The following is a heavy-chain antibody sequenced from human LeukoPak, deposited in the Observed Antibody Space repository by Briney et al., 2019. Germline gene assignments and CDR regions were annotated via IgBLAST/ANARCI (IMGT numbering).Heavy chain of an antibody. D-gene: IGHD6-6*01. CDR1: GGSFSGYY. J-gene: IGHJ4*02. CDR2: INHSGST. V-gene: IGHV4-34*01. CDR3: ARGSSIAARTYSDY. Sequence: PSETLSLTCAVYGGSFSGYYWSWIRQPPGKGLEWIGEINHSGSTNYNPSLKSRVTISVDTSKNQFSLKLSSVTAADTAVYYCARGSSIAARTYSDYWGQGTLVTVSS.